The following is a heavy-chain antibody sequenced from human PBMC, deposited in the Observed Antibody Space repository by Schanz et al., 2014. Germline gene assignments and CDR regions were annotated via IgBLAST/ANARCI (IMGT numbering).Heavy chain of an antibody. D-gene: IGHD2-21*01. CDR2: IIPVLNIA. J-gene: IGHJ4*02. Sequence: QLQLVQSGAEVKMPGSSVKVSCKLSGGTFSSYTISWMRQAPGQGLEWMGKIIPVLNIATYAQRFQGRVSITADTSTNTAYMELSSLTSEDTAVHYCARGRCCYDYWGQGTLVTVSS. CDR1: GGTFSSYT. V-gene: IGHV1-69*02. CDR3: ARGRCCYDY.